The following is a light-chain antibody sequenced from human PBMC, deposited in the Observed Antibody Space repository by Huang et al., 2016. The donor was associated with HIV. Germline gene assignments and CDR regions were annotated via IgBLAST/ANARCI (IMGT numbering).Light chain of an antibody. J-gene: IGKJ2*01. Sequence: EIVMTQSPAILSVSPGERVTLSCRASQKIINNLAWNQQTPGQAPRLLIHGASTRATRIPAMFSGSGSGTEFTLTVSSLHSEDFAVYYCQQYNNWPPGYTFGQGTNLEIK. CDR2: GAS. CDR3: QQYNNWPPGYT. CDR1: QKIINN. V-gene: IGKV3-15*01.